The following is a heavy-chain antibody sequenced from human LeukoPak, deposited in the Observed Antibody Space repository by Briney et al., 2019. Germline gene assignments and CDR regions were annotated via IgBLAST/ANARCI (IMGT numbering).Heavy chain of an antibody. CDR1: GFIFDDYA. J-gene: IGHJ4*02. D-gene: IGHD1-26*01. Sequence: GRSLRLSCAASGFIFDDYAMHWVRQAPGKGLEWVSGISWNSGSIGYADSVKGRFTISRDNAKNSLYLQMNSLRAEDTALYYCAKDAEWELWGQFDYWGQGTLVTVSS. V-gene: IGHV3-9*01. CDR3: AKDAEWELWGQFDY. CDR2: ISWNSGSI.